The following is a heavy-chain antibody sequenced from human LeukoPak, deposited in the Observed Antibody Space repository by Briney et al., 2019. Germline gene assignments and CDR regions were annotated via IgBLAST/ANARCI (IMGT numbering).Heavy chain of an antibody. CDR2: ISAYNGNT. CDR1: GYTFTSYG. J-gene: IGHJ5*02. D-gene: IGHD5-24*01. Sequence: ASVKVSCKASGYTFTSYGISWVRQAPGQGLEWMGWISAYNGNTNYAQKLQGRVTMTTDTSTSTAYMELSSLRSEDTAVYYCARDESRDGYNSAGAWFDPWGQGTLVTVSS. V-gene: IGHV1-18*01. CDR3: ARDESRDGYNSAGAWFDP.